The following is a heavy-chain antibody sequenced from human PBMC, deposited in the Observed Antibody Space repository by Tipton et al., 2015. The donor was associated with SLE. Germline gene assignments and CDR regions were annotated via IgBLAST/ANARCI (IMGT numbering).Heavy chain of an antibody. D-gene: IGHD3-3*01. J-gene: IGHJ4*02. CDR1: GYTFTSYG. CDR3: ATSDILWSENSNY. V-gene: IGHV1-2*06. CDR2: INPKSGAT. Sequence: QLVQSGAEVKKPGASVKVSCKASGYTFTSYGISWVRQAPGHGFEWVGRINPKSGATNYAQDFQGRVTLTGDPSISTAYMELRRLTSDDTAVYYCATSDILWSENSNYWGQGSLITVSS.